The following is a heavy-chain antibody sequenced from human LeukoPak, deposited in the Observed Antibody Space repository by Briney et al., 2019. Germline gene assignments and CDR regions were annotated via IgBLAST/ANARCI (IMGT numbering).Heavy chain of an antibody. D-gene: IGHD5-18*01. J-gene: IGHJ4*02. Sequence: GASVKVSCKASGYTFTSYDINWVRQATGQGLEWMGWMNPNGGNTGYAQKFQGRVTMTRNTSISTAYMELSSLRSEDTAVYYCARGTGYSYGYNYWGQGTLVTVSS. CDR3: ARGTGYSYGYNY. V-gene: IGHV1-8*01. CDR1: GYTFTSYD. CDR2: MNPNGGNT.